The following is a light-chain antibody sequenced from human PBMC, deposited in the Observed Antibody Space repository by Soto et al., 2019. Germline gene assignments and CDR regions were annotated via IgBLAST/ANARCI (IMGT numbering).Light chain of an antibody. J-gene: IGKJ3*01. CDR1: QSVSSD. CDR2: GAS. Sequence: EIVVTQSPATLSVSPGERATLSCRASQSVSSDLAWYQQEPGQAPRLLIYGASTRATGIPARFSGSGSGTDFTLTISSLQSEDFAVYYGHQYKNWSSFGPGTKVHIK. V-gene: IGKV3-15*01. CDR3: HQYKNWSS.